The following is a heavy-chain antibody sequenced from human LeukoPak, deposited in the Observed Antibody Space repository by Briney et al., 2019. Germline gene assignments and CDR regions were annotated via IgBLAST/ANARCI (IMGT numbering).Heavy chain of an antibody. D-gene: IGHD1-26*01. V-gene: IGHV3-23*01. J-gene: IGHJ6*02. CDR1: GFTFSSYA. CDR2: ISGSGGST. CDR3: ANGGSYLPDYGIDV. Sequence: GGSLRLSCAASGFTFSSYAMSWVRQAPGKGPEWVSAISGSGGSTYYADSVKGRFTISRDNSKNTLYLQMNSLRAEDTAVHYCANGGSYLPDYGIDVWGQGTTVTVSS.